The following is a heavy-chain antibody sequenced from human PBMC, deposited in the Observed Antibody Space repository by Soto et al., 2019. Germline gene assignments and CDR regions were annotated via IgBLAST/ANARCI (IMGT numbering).Heavy chain of an antibody. CDR3: ARRGEVEVWFDP. Sequence: SETLSLTCTVSGGSISSGGYYWSWIRQHPGKGLEWIGYIYYSGSTYYNPSLKSRVTISVDTSKNQFSLKLSSVTAADTAVYYCARRGEVEVWFDPWGQGTLVTVSS. CDR2: IYYSGST. D-gene: IGHD3-10*01. V-gene: IGHV4-31*03. CDR1: GGSISSGGYY. J-gene: IGHJ5*02.